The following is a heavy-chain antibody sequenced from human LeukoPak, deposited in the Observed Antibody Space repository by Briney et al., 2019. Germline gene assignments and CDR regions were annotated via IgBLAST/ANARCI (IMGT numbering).Heavy chain of an antibody. Sequence: GGSLRLSCAASGFTFSSYAMHWVRQAPGKGLEWVAVISYDGSNKYYADSVKGRFTISRGNSKNTLYLQMNSLRAEDTAVYYCARGHLDSNDAFDIWGQGTMVTVSS. CDR2: ISYDGSNK. J-gene: IGHJ3*02. CDR3: ARGHLDSNDAFDI. V-gene: IGHV3-30-3*01. D-gene: IGHD3-3*02. CDR1: GFTFSSYA.